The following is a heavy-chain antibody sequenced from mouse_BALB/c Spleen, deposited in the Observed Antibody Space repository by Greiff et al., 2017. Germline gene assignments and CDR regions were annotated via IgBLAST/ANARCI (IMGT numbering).Heavy chain of an antibody. CDR1: GFTFSSYA. CDR3: ARTFTARFAY. Sequence: EVQGVESGGGLVKPGGSLKLSCAASGFTFSSYAMSWVRQSPEKRLEWVAEISSGGSYTYYPDTVTGRFTISRDNAKNTLYLEMSSLRSEDTAMYYCARTFTARFAYWGQGTLVTVSA. D-gene: IGHD1-2*01. V-gene: IGHV5-9-4*01. CDR2: ISSGGSYT. J-gene: IGHJ3*01.